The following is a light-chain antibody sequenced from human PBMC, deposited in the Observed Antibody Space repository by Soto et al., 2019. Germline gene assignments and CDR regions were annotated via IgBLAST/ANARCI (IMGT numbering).Light chain of an antibody. CDR3: QQYDNLPLP. CDR2: DAS. V-gene: IGKV1-33*01. J-gene: IGKJ4*01. CDR1: QDISNY. Sequence: EIQMTQSPSSLSASVGDRVTITCHASQDISNYLNWYQQKPGKAPKLLIYDASNLETGVPSRFSGSGSGTDFTFTISSLQPEDIATYYCQQYDNLPLPFGGGTKVDIK.